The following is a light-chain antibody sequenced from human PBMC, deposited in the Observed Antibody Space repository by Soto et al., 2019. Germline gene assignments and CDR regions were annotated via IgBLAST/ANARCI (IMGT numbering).Light chain of an antibody. CDR1: QGISSY. CDR3: QQRA. J-gene: IGKJ1*01. V-gene: IGKV1-9*01. CDR2: AAS. Sequence: IQLTQSPSSLSASVGDRVTITCRASQGISSYLAWYQQKPGKAPKLLIYAASTLQSGVPSRFSGSGSGTDFTLPISSLQPEDFATYYCQQRAFGQGTKVEIK.